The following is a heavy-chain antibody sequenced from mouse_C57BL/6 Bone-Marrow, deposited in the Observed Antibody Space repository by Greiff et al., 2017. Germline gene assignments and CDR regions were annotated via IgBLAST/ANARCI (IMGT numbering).Heavy chain of an antibody. D-gene: IGHD2-4*01. Sequence: QVQLQQSGAELVRPGTSVKVSCKASGYAFTNYLIEWVKQRPGQGLEWIGVINPGSGGTNYNEKFKGKATLTADKSSSTAYMQLSSLTSEDSAVYFGARGEDYDGDYYAMDYWGQGTSVTVSS. V-gene: IGHV1-54*01. J-gene: IGHJ4*01. CDR3: ARGEDYDGDYYAMDY. CDR2: INPGSGGT. CDR1: GYAFTNYL.